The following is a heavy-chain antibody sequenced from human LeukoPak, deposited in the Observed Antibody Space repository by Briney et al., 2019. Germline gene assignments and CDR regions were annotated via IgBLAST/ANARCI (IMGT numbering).Heavy chain of an antibody. J-gene: IGHJ5*02. CDR1: GGSISSSNW. V-gene: IGHV4-4*02. Sequence: SETLSLTCAVSGGSISSSNWWSWVRQPPGKGLEWIGEIYHSGSTNYNPSLKSRVTISVDKSKNQFSLKLSSVTAADTAVYYCARGRWLQLQVLEWFDPWGQGTLVTVSS. CDR3: ARGRWLQLQVLEWFDP. CDR2: IYHSGST. D-gene: IGHD5-24*01.